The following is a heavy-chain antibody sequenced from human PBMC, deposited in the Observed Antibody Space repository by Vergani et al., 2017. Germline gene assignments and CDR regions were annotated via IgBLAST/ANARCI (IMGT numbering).Heavy chain of an antibody. V-gene: IGHV3-30*02. Sequence: QAQLVESGGGVVQPGGSLRLSCVGSGFSFENSGMHWVRQAPGKGLEWVGLIRGDGSNQYYRDSVTGRFTISRDNSKNTVYLQINGLRGEDTAIYYCAKSLLGIVAGNGMDVWGQGTTVTVFS. D-gene: IGHD5-12*01. CDR3: AKSLLGIVAGNGMDV. CDR2: IRGDGSNQ. J-gene: IGHJ6*02. CDR1: GFSFENSG.